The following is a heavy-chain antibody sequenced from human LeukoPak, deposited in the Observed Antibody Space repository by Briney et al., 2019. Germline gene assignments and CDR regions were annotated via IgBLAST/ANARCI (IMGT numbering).Heavy chain of an antibody. CDR3: AREGLRWSNWFDP. D-gene: IGHD4-23*01. V-gene: IGHV4-34*01. CDR1: GGSFSGYY. J-gene: IGHJ5*02. CDR2: INHSGST. Sequence: SETLSLTCAVYGGSFSGYYWSWIRQPPGKGLEWIGEINHSGSTNYNPSLKSRVTISVDTSKNQFSLKLSSVTAADTAVYYCAREGLRWSNWFDPWGQGTLVTVSS.